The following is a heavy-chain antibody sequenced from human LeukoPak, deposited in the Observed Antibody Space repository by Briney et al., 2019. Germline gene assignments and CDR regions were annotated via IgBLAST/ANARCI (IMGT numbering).Heavy chain of an antibody. J-gene: IGHJ4*02. CDR1: GFTFSSYA. D-gene: IGHD2-15*01. CDR2: ISGSGGST. V-gene: IGHV3-23*01. CDR3: AKSQDGRRLFHFDY. Sequence: GGSLRLSCAASGFTFSSYAMSWVRQAPGKGLEWVSVISGSGGSTYSADSVKGRFTISRDNSKNTLYLQMNSLRAEDTAVYLCAKSQDGRRLFHFDYWGQGTLVTVSS.